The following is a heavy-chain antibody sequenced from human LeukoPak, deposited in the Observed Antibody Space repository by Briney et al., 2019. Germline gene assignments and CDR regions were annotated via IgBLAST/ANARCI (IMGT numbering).Heavy chain of an antibody. CDR2: ISGSGGST. J-gene: IGHJ6*03. CDR1: GFTFSSYA. Sequence: GGSLRLSCAASGFTFSSYAMSWVRQAPGEGLEWVSAISGSGGSTYYADSVKGRFTISRDNSKNALCLQVNSLRAEDTAVYYCAKAYGSGNNYYYYMDVWGKGTTVTVSS. D-gene: IGHD3-10*01. CDR3: AKAYGSGNNYYYYMDV. V-gene: IGHV3-23*01.